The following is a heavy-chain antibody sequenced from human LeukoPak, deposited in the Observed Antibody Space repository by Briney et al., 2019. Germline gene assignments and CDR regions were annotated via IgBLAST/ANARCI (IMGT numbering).Heavy chain of an antibody. D-gene: IGHD3-3*01. CDR2: VWYDGSNY. CDR1: GFTFRNYG. J-gene: IGHJ6*03. Sequence: GGSLRLSCAASGFTFRNYGMHWVRQAPGKGLESVAVVWYDGSNYYYVDRVLGRFTISRDNSKNMLYLQMNSLRVEDTAVYYCARDGVRSLQWLPTDYYYYYYMDVWGKGTTVTVSS. CDR3: ARDGVRSLQWLPTDYYYYYYMDV. V-gene: IGHV3-33*01.